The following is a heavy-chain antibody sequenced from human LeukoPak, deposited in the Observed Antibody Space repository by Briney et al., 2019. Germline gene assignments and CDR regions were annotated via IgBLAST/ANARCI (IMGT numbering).Heavy chain of an antibody. CDR1: GCSFTSYW. CDR2: IYPGDSDT. Sequence: PGGSLQISCKGSGCSFTSYWIAWGRRMPGKGVEGMGMIYPGDSDTRYSPSFQGQVTISADKSISTAYLQWSSLKASDTAIYYCARTVAATYDFDYWGQGTLVTVSS. V-gene: IGHV5-51*01. J-gene: IGHJ4*02. CDR3: ARTVAATYDFDY. D-gene: IGHD5-12*01.